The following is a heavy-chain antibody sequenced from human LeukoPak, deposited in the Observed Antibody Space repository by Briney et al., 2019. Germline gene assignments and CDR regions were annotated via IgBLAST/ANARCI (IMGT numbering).Heavy chain of an antibody. CDR3: ARRTATIDY. Sequence: SETLSLTCTVSGDSVSSSSYYWGWIRQPPGKGLEWIGTIYYSGSTYYNPSLKSRVTISVDPSKNRFSLKLSSVTAADTAVYYCARRTATIDYWGQGTLVTVSS. CDR1: GDSVSSSSYY. CDR2: IYYSGST. J-gene: IGHJ4*02. V-gene: IGHV4-39*01. D-gene: IGHD5-24*01.